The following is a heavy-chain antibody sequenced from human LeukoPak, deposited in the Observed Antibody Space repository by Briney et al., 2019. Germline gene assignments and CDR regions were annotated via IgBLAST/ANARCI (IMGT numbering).Heavy chain of an antibody. D-gene: IGHD3-9*01. J-gene: IGHJ5*02. V-gene: IGHV1-2*02. CDR3: ARAYYDILTGLNWFDP. CDR2: INPNSGGT. CDR1: GYTFTGYY. Sequence: ASVKVSCKASGYTFTGYYMHWVRQAPGQGLEWMGWINPNSGGTNYAQKFQGGVTMTRDTSISTAYMELSRLRSDDTAVYYCARAYYDILTGLNWFDPWGQGTLVTVSS.